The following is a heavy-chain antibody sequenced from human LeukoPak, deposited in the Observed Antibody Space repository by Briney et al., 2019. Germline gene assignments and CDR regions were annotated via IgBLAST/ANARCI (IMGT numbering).Heavy chain of an antibody. Sequence: PSETLSLTCTVSGGSINSYYWSWIRQPPGKGLEWIGYIYYSGSTNYNPSLKSRVTMSIDTSKNQFSLKLSSVTAADTAVYYCARQAYYYDSSGYYLYYFDYWGQGTLVTVSS. CDR1: GGSINSYY. J-gene: IGHJ4*02. CDR3: ARQAYYYDSSGYYLYYFDY. V-gene: IGHV4-59*08. CDR2: IYYSGST. D-gene: IGHD3-22*01.